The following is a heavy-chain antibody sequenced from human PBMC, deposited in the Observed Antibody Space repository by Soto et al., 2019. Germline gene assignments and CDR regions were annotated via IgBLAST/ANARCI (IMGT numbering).Heavy chain of an antibody. Sequence: EVQLLESGGGLVQPGGSLRLSCAASGFTFSSYAMSWVRQAPGKGLEWVSAISGSGGSTYYADSVKGRFTISRDNSKNTLYLQMNSLRDEDTAVYYCARVGIPAAIGDWFDPWGQGTLVTVSS. J-gene: IGHJ5*02. CDR1: GFTFSSYA. CDR2: ISGSGGST. D-gene: IGHD2-2*01. V-gene: IGHV3-23*01. CDR3: ARVGIPAAIGDWFDP.